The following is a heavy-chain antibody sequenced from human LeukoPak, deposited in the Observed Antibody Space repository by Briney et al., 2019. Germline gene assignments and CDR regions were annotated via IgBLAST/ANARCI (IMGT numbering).Heavy chain of an antibody. CDR3: ARHLLPYYAFWSGYPEY. Sequence: PGESLKISCKGSGYSFSNYWIGWVRQMPGKGLEWMGIIYPGDSETRYSPSFQGQVTISADKSISTTYLQWSSLKASDTAIYYCARHLLPYYAFWSGYPEYWGQGTLVTVSS. V-gene: IGHV5-51*01. D-gene: IGHD3-3*01. CDR2: IYPGDSET. J-gene: IGHJ4*02. CDR1: GYSFSNYW.